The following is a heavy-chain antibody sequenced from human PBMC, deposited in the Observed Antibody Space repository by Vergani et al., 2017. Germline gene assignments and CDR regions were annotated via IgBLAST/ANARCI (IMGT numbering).Heavy chain of an antibody. D-gene: IGHD3-3*01. CDR2: IYYTGST. Sequence: QVQLQESGPGLVKPSQTLSLTCTVSGGSINNGDYYWSWIRQPPGKGLEWIGYIYYTGSTYYNPSLKRRVTISEDTSKNQFSLKLSSVTAADTAVYYCARDASIAIFGVPLDVGGKGTTVTVSS. J-gene: IGHJ6*04. V-gene: IGHV4-30-4*01. CDR3: ARDASIAIFGVPLDV. CDR1: GGSINNGDYY.